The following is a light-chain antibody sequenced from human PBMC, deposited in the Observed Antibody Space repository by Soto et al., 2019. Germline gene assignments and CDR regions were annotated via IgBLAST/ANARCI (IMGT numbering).Light chain of an antibody. V-gene: IGLV2-23*02. J-gene: IGLJ1*01. CDR2: EVS. Sequence: QSVLTQPASVSGSPGQSFTISCTGTSSDVGSYNLVSWYQQHPGKAPKLMIYEVSKRPSGVSNRFSGSKSGNTASLTISGLHAEDEADYYCCSYAGSSTYVFGTGTKLTVL. CDR1: SSDVGSYNL. CDR3: CSYAGSSTYV.